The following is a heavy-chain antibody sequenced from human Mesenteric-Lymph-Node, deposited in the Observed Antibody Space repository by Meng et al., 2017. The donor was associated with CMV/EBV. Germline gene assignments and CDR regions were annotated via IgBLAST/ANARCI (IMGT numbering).Heavy chain of an antibody. D-gene: IGHD1-26*01. V-gene: IGHV1-3*04. J-gene: IGHJ4*02. CDR1: GNTFSDYV. CDR3: ARVLAVGAITPGY. CDR2: INTGNGNT. Sequence: CKASGNTFSDYVMPWVRQAPGQSLEWMGWINTGNGNTKYAQKFQGRVTISRDTSARTAYMELSSLRSEDTAVYYCARVLAVGAITPGYWGQGTLVTVSS.